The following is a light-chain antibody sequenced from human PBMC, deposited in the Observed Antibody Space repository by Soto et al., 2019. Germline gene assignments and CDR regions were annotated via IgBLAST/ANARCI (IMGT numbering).Light chain of an antibody. CDR2: GAS. Sequence: DIQLTQSPSFLSASVGDRVTITCRASQGISTYLAWYQQKPGKAPKLLIYGASTLQSGVPSRFSGSGSGTEFTLTSSSLKHEDFATYYCQQLNSYRLTFGGGTKVEIK. J-gene: IGKJ4*01. CDR1: QGISTY. CDR3: QQLNSYRLT. V-gene: IGKV1-9*01.